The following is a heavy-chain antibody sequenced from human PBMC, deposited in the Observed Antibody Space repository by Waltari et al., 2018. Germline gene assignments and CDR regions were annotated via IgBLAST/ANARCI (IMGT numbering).Heavy chain of an antibody. CDR1: GGSISGYF. J-gene: IGHJ4*02. CDR2: IYNSGST. D-gene: IGHD3-3*01. Sequence: LQESGPGLVKPSETLSLTCTVSGGSISGYFWTWIRQPPGKGLEWIGHIYNSGSTTYNPALNNRVTISEDTSNNQFSLRLSSVTAADTAVYFCARSYYDYWSGYPFDRWGQGTLVTVSS. V-gene: IGHV4-59*01. CDR3: ARSYYDYWSGYPFDR.